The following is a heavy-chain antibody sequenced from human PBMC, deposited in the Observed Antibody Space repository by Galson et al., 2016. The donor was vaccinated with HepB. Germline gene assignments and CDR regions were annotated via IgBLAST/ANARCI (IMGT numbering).Heavy chain of an antibody. CDR2: ISPYNGNT. D-gene: IGHD4-17*01. CDR1: GYTFINYG. CDR3: VRADYGHIKIYFMDL. V-gene: IGHV1-18*01. J-gene: IGHJ6*02. Sequence: SVKVSCKASGYTFINYGVTWVRQAPGLGLEWMGWISPYNGNTNYAQKFQGRVTMTTDTRTATAYMELTSLRYDDTAVYYCVRADYGHIKIYFMDLWGQGTTVTVSS.